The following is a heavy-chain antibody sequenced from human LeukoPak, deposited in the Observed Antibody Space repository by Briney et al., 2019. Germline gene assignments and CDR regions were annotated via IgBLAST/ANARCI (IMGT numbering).Heavy chain of an antibody. D-gene: IGHD3-22*01. CDR2: MNPNSGNT. CDR3: ARVIRHYDSSGLYYFGY. V-gene: IGHV1-8*01. Sequence: ASVKVSCKASGYTFTSYDINWVRQATGQGLEWMGWMNPNSGNTGYAQKFQGRVTMTRNTSISTAYMELNSLRSEDTAVYYCARVIRHYDSSGLYYFGYWGQGTLVTVSS. CDR1: GYTFTSYD. J-gene: IGHJ4*02.